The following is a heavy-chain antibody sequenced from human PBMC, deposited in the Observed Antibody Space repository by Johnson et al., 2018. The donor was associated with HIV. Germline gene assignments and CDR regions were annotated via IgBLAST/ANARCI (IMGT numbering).Heavy chain of an antibody. D-gene: IGHD5-18*01. V-gene: IGHV3-30*04. CDR3: TRLPSGYSRDAFDI. J-gene: IGHJ3*02. Sequence: QVQLVESGGGLVTPGRSLRLSCAASGFTFSSHAMHWVRQAPGKGLEWVTFISNDGSNKYYADSVRGRFTISRDNSKNTLYLQMNSLRAEDTAVYYCTRLPSGYSRDAFDIWGQGTMVTVSS. CDR1: GFTFSSHA. CDR2: ISNDGSNK.